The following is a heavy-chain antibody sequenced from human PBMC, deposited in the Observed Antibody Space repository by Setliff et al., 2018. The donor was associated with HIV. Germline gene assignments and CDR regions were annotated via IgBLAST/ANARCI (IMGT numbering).Heavy chain of an antibody. Sequence: PSETLSLTCTVSEGYITGYYWTWIRQPPGRGLEWIGYIFYSGTTKFNPSLKSRAAISVDSSNSQFSLKMTSVTAADTAVYFCARFNALLGSSTYYDYGGPGLLVTVSS. CDR3: ARFNALLGSSTYYDY. CDR2: IFYSGTT. D-gene: IGHD3-22*01. V-gene: IGHV4-59*01. CDR1: EGYITGYY. J-gene: IGHJ4*02.